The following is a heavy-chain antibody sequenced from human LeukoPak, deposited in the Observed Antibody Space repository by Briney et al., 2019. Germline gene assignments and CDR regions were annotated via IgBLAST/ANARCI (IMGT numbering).Heavy chain of an antibody. CDR1: GGSISSGDYY. CDR2: IYYSGST. Sequence: PSQTLSLTCTVSGGSISSGDYYWSWIRQPPGKGLEWIGYIYYSGSTYYNPSLKSRVTVSVDTSKNQFSLKLSSVTAADTAVYYCARTGDYALYYFDHWGQGTLVTVSS. V-gene: IGHV4-30-4*01. D-gene: IGHD4-17*01. CDR3: ARTGDYALYYFDH. J-gene: IGHJ4*02.